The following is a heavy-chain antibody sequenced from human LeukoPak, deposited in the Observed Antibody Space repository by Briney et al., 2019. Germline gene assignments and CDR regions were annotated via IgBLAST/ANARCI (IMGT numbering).Heavy chain of an antibody. CDR3: ARDPHITVKGDRYFDY. D-gene: IGHD4-17*01. Sequence: SETLSLTCTVSGGSISSSSYYWSWIRQPPGKGLEWIGEINHSGSTNYNPSLKSRVTISVDTSKNQFSLKLSSVTAADTAVYYCARDPHITVKGDRYFDYWGQGTLVTVSS. CDR2: INHSGST. V-gene: IGHV4-39*07. J-gene: IGHJ4*02. CDR1: GGSISSSSYY.